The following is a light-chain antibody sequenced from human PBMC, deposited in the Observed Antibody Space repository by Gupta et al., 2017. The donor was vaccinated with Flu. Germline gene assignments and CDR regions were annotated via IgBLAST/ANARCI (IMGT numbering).Light chain of an antibody. CDR3: QKVNCYPIT. J-gene: IGKJ5*01. Sequence: DIQLTQSPSFQSPSVGGRVTITCRASQGISGYLAWYQQKPGKAPKLLIYGASTLQSGVPSRFSGSGFGTEFPLPISSLQPEDFATYYRQKVNCYPITVGQGTRLEIK. CDR1: QGISGY. V-gene: IGKV1-9*01. CDR2: GAS.